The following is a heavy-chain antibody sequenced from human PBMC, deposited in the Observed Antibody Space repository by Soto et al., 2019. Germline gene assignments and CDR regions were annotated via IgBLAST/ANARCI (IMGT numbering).Heavy chain of an antibody. Sequence: SETLSLTCTVSGGSISSYYWSWIRQPPGKGLEWIGYIYYSGSTNYNPSLKSRVTISVDTSKNQFSLKVNSVTAADTAVYSCARRAVVAVTGSLDNWLDPWGQGILVTVSS. CDR1: GGSISSYY. CDR3: ARRAVVAVTGSLDNWLDP. V-gene: IGHV4-59*12. CDR2: IYYSGST. J-gene: IGHJ5*02. D-gene: IGHD2-21*01.